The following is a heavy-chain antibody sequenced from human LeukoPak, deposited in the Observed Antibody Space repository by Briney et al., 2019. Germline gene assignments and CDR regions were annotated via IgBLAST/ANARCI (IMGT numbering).Heavy chain of an antibody. Sequence: GRSLRLSCVISGFRFDDFAMHWVRQAPGKGLEWVAGINWSNITVVYADAVQGRFTISRDNSKNSLYLLLNDLRAEDTAFYFCAKGSSGGVSSAGILDHWGPGTLVSVSP. CDR3: AKGSSGGVSSAGILDH. CDR2: INWSNITV. CDR1: GFRFDDFA. D-gene: IGHD6-13*01. V-gene: IGHV3-9*01. J-gene: IGHJ4*02.